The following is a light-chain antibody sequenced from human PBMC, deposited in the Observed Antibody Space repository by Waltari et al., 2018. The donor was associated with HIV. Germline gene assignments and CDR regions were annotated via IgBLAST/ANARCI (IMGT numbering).Light chain of an antibody. CDR3: QQYGSSPYT. CDR1: QTVSTNY. Sequence: DIVLTQSPGTLSLSPGERATLSCTASQTVSTNYLAWYQQKPGQAPKLLIYGASSRATGIPDRFSGSGSGTDCALTIRRLEPEDFALYYCQQYGSSPYTFGQGTKLEIK. J-gene: IGKJ2*01. V-gene: IGKV3-20*01. CDR2: GAS.